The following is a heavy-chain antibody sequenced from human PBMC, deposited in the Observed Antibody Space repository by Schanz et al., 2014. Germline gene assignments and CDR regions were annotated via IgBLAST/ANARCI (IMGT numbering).Heavy chain of an antibody. CDR3: ARDRRRYCSTASCLHDNWFDP. V-gene: IGHV1-18*01. CDR2: ISAYTNNT. D-gene: IGHD2-2*01. Sequence: QVHLVQSGAEVKKPGSSVKVSCKASGGTFSSYTISWVRQAPGQGLEWMGWISAYTNNTNYAQKVQGRVTMTTDTSTGTAYMELRSLRSDDTAVYYCARDRRRYCSTASCLHDNWFDPWGQGITVTVS. CDR1: GGTFSSYT. J-gene: IGHJ5*01.